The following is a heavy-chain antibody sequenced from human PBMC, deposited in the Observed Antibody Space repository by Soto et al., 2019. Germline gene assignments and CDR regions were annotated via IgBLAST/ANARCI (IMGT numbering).Heavy chain of an antibody. CDR3: ARLSKAVLEYCSSTSCYSHYMDV. CDR2: IYPGDSAT. CDR1: DYSFSSYW. D-gene: IGHD2-2*01. V-gene: IGHV5-51*01. Sequence: PGESLKISCKGSDYSFSSYWIGWVRQMPGKGLEWMGIIYPGDSATRYSPSFQGQVTISADKSISTAYLQWSSLKASDTAMYYCARLSKAVLEYCSSTSCYSHYMDVWGKGTTVTVSS. J-gene: IGHJ6*03.